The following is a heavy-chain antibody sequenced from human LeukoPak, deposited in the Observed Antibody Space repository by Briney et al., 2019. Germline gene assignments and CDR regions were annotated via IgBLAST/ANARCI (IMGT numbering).Heavy chain of an antibody. CDR3: ARGRSTGYPYYFEY. D-gene: IGHD5-12*01. Sequence: ASVKLSCKASGYTFTSYDINWVRQATGQGLELMGWMNPNSGSTGYAQKFQGRVTITRNTSISTAYMELSGLRSEDTAVYYCARGRSTGYPYYFEYWGQGTLVTVAS. CDR1: GYTFTSYD. CDR2: MNPNSGST. J-gene: IGHJ4*02. V-gene: IGHV1-8*03.